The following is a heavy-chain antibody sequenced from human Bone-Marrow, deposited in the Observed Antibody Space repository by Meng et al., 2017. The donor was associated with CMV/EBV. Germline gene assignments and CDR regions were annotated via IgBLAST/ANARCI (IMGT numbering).Heavy chain of an antibody. V-gene: IGHV1-69*04. D-gene: IGHD3-10*01. CDR1: GGTFSSYA. J-gene: IGHJ4*02. Sequence: SVKVSCKASGGTFSSYAISWVRQAPGQGLEWMGRIIPILGIANYAQKFQGRVTITADKSTSTAYMELSSLRSEDTAVYYCARELGWEFDDYWGQGTLVTVSS. CDR2: IIPILGIA. CDR3: ARELGWEFDDY.